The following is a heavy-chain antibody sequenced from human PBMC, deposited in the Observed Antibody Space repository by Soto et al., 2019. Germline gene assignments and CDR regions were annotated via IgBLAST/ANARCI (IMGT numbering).Heavy chain of an antibody. CDR2: IGPAGDT. CDR3: ATGGWGSSWYEGGSRIDY. CDR1: GFTFSSYD. Sequence: EVQLVESGGGLVQPGGSLRLSCAASGFTFSSYDMHWVRQPPGKGLEWVSAIGPAGDTYYPGSVQGRFTISRDNAKNSLYLQVNTLRAKDTAIYYCATGGWGSSWYEGGSRIDYWGQGTLVTVSS. J-gene: IGHJ4*02. D-gene: IGHD6-13*01. V-gene: IGHV3-13*01.